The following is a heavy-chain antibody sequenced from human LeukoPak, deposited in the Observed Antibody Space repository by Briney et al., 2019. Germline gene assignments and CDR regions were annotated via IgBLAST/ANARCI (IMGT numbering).Heavy chain of an antibody. V-gene: IGHV3-33*08. Sequence: GGSLRLSCAASGFILSDYNMHWVRQAPGKGLEWVAIIWYDGSNKYYADFVKGRFTTSRDNSKNTLYLQMNSLRADDTAVYYCARTRYDAFDIWGQGTMVTVSS. CDR2: IWYDGSNK. CDR3: ARTRYDAFDI. CDR1: GFILSDYN. D-gene: IGHD4-17*01. J-gene: IGHJ3*02.